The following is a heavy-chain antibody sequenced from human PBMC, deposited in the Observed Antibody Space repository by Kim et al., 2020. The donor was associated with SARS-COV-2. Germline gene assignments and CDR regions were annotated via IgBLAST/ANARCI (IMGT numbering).Heavy chain of an antibody. Sequence: ASVKVSCKASGYTFTSYYMHWVRQAPGQGLEWMGIINPSGGSTSYAQKFQGRVTMTRDTSTSTVYMELSSLRSEDTAVYYCARVKTEENYDILTGSELRYYYFDYWGQGTLVTVSS. V-gene: IGHV1-46*01. CDR2: INPSGGST. D-gene: IGHD3-9*01. CDR1: GYTFTSYY. CDR3: ARVKTEENYDILTGSELRYYYFDY. J-gene: IGHJ4*02.